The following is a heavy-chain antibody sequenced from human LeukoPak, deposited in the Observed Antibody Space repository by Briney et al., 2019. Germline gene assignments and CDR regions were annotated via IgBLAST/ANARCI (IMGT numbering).Heavy chain of an antibody. J-gene: IGHJ6*02. CDR2: ISYDGSNK. V-gene: IGHV3-30*18. CDR1: GFTFSSYG. D-gene: IGHD1-26*01. Sequence: QPGGSLRLSCAASGFTFSSYGIHWVRQAPGKGLEWVAVISYDGSNKYYADSVKGRFTISRDNSKNTLYLQMNSLRAEDTAVYYCAKDLRRWEYYGMDVWGQGTTVTVSS. CDR3: AKDLRRWEYYGMDV.